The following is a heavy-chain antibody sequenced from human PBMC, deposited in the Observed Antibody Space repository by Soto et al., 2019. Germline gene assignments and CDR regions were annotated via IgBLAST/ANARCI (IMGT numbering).Heavy chain of an antibody. CDR1: GFTVSSYA. J-gene: IGHJ4*02. V-gene: IGHV3-23*01. CDR2: IRNSGGST. CDR3: AKSQYYYDSRGYAPLLH. D-gene: IGHD3-22*01. Sequence: GGSLRLSCASSGFTVSSYAMVSVRQARGRGLEWVSVIRNSGGSTYNADSVKGRFTMSRDNCKNTLYLQMNSLRVEDTAVYYCAKSQYYYDSRGYAPLLHWGQGTLLPVSS.